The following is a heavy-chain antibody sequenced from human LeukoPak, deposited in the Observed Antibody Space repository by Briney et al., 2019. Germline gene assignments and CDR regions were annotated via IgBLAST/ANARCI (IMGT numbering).Heavy chain of an antibody. CDR1: GITLSSYW. CDR3: VRDQGAFDM. Sequence: GGSLRLSCAGSGITLSSYWMSWVRQALGKGLEWVANIKQDASEKYFVDSLRGRFTISRDNAKNSLFLQMNSLRAEDTAVYYCVRDQGAFDMWGHGTMVTVSS. J-gene: IGHJ3*02. CDR2: IKQDASEK. V-gene: IGHV3-7*05.